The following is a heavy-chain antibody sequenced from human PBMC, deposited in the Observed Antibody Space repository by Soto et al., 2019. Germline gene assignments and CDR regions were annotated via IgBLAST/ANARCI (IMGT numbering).Heavy chain of an antibody. CDR1: GYTFTGYY. J-gene: IGHJ5*02. CDR2: INNNSGGK. CDR3: AAVVTKYPNWFDH. Sequence: ASVKVSCKASGYTFTGYYMDWLRHAPGQGLEWMGWINNNSGGKKYEQKFQERVTITRDMSTSTDYMEMSSMRSEDTAVYYCAAVVTKYPNWFDHWGQGTLVTVSS. V-gene: IGHV1-2*02. D-gene: IGHD4-17*01.